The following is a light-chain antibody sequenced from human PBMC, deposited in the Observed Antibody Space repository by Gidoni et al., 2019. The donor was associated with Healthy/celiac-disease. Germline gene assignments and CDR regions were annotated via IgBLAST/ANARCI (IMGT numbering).Light chain of an antibody. CDR3: QQSYSTPH. J-gene: IGKJ2*01. Sequence: DIQMTQSPSSLSASVGDRVTITCRASQIISSYLDWYQQKPGKAPNLLIYAAYSLQRVVPSRFSGSGSGSDFILTISSLQPEYCASYYCQQSYSTPHFGQGTKLEIK. CDR2: AAY. CDR1: QIISSY. V-gene: IGKV1-39*01.